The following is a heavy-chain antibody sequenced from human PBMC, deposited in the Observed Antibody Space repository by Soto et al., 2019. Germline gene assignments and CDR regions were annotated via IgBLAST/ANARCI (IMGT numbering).Heavy chain of an antibody. CDR1: GGSISSGGYY. J-gene: IGHJ4*02. V-gene: IGHV4-31*03. D-gene: IGHD6-19*01. CDR2: IYYSGST. Sequence: SETLSLTCTVSGGSISSGGYYWSWIRQHPGKGLEWIGYIYYSGSTYYNPSLKSRVTISVDTSKNQFSLKLSSVTAADTAVYYCARDADEWGSGWSGGHYFDYWGQGTLVTVSS. CDR3: ARDADEWGSGWSGGHYFDY.